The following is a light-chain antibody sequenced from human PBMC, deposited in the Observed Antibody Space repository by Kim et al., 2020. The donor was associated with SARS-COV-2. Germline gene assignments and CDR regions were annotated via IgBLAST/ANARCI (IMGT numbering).Light chain of an antibody. CDR1: QSVSSY. CDR2: DAS. V-gene: IGKV3-11*01. J-gene: IGKJ5*01. CDR3: QQRSNRPIT. Sequence: EIVLTQSPATLSLSPGERATLSCRASQSVSSYLAWYQQKPGQTPRLLIYDASNRATGIPARFSGSGSGTDITLTISSLEPEDFAVYYCQQRSNRPITFGEETRLWIK.